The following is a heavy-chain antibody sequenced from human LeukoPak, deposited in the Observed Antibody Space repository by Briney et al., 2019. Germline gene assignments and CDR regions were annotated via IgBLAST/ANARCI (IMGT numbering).Heavy chain of an antibody. Sequence: ASVKVSCKASGYTFTSYAMNWVRQAPGQGLEWMGWINTNTGNPTYGQGFTGRFVFSLDTSVSTAYLQISSLKAEDTAVYYCARELCVRGSGSYCPFDYWGQGTLVTVSS. V-gene: IGHV7-4-1*02. CDR3: ARELCVRGSGSYCPFDY. J-gene: IGHJ4*02. D-gene: IGHD3-10*01. CDR1: GYTFTSYA. CDR2: INTNTGNP.